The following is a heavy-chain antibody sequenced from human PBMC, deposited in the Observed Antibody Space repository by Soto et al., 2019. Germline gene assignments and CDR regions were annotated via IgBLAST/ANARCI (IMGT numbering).Heavy chain of an antibody. V-gene: IGHV3-33*01. CDR1: GFTFSSYG. Sequence: HPGGSLRLSCAASGFTFSSYGMHWVRQAPGKGLEWVAVIWYDGSNKYYADSVKGRFTISRDNSKNTLYLQMNSLRAEDTAVYYCARGSARMVRGPPGVWAQGTTVTVSS. D-gene: IGHD3-10*01. J-gene: IGHJ6*02. CDR2: IWYDGSNK. CDR3: ARGSARMVRGPPGV.